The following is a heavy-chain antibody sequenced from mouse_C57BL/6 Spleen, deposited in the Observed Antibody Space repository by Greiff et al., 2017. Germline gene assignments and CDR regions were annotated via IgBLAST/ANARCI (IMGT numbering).Heavy chain of an antibody. J-gene: IGHJ2*01. V-gene: IGHV1-85*01. Sequence: VKLMESGPELVKPGASVKLSCKASGYTFTSYDINWVKQRPGQGLEWIGWIYPRDGSTKYNEKFKGKATLTVDTSSSTAYMELHSLTSEDSAVYFCARRWKGYFDYWGQGTTLTVSS. CDR2: IYPRDGST. D-gene: IGHD1-1*02. CDR3: ARRWKGYFDY. CDR1: GYTFTSYD.